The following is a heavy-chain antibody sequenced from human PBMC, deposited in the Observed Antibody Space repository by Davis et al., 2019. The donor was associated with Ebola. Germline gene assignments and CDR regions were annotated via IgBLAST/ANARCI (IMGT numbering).Heavy chain of an antibody. D-gene: IGHD6-13*01. CDR3: ARTIAAAGGWFDP. J-gene: IGHJ5*02. Sequence: ASVKVSCKASGYTFTTYYMHWVRQAPGQGLEWMGWISAYNGNTNYAQKLQGRVTMTTDTSTSTAYMELRSLRSDDTAVYYCARTIAAAGGWFDPWGQGTLVTVSS. CDR1: GYTFTTYY. CDR2: ISAYNGNT. V-gene: IGHV1-18*04.